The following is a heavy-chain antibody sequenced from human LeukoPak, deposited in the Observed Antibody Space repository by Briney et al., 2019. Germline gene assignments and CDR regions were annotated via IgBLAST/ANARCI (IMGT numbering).Heavy chain of an antibody. D-gene: IGHD5-24*01. J-gene: IGHJ4*02. CDR3: ARKRDGYSDY. V-gene: IGHV5-51*01. CDR2: IYPGDSDT. Sequence: GASLKISCKCSGSTFTSYWSGWVRQMPGKGLEWMGIIYPGDSDTRYSPSFHGQVTISADKSISTAYLQWRRLKASDTAMYYSARKRDGYSDYWGQGTLVTVSS. CDR1: GSTFTSYW.